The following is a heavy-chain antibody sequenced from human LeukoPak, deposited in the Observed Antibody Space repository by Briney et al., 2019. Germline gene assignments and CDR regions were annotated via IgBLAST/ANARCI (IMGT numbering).Heavy chain of an antibody. CDR1: GFTFSTHW. CDR3: AKEYYYDSSGYYYLGVGYFDY. J-gene: IGHJ4*02. CDR2: MNGDGSST. V-gene: IGHV3-74*01. Sequence: GGSLRLSCAASGFTFSTHWMHWVRQAPGKGLVWVSRMNGDGSSTKYADSVKGRFTISRDNAKNTLYLQMNSLRAEDTAVYYCAKEYYYDSSGYYYLGVGYFDYWGQGTLVTVSS. D-gene: IGHD3-22*01.